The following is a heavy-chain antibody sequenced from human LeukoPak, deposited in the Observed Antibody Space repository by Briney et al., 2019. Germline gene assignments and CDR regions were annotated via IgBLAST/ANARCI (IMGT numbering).Heavy chain of an antibody. J-gene: IGHJ4*02. CDR2: IKSKTDGGTT. D-gene: IGHD6-19*01. V-gene: IGHV3-15*01. Sequence: PGGSLRLSCAASGFTFSNAWMSWVRQAPGKGLEWVGRIKSKTDGGTTDYAAPVKGIFTISRDDSKNTLYLQMNSLKTEDTAVYYCTTRGSGSYYFDYWGQRTLVTVSS. CDR3: TTRGSGSYYFDY. CDR1: GFTFSNAW.